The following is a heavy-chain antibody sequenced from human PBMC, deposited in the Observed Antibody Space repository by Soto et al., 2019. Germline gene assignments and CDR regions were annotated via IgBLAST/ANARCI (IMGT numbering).Heavy chain of an antibody. V-gene: IGHV3-7*01. CDR1: GFTFSSYW. CDR2: IKQDGSEK. Sequence: EVQLVESGGGLVQPGGSLRLSCAASGFTFSSYWMSWVRQAPGKGLEWVANIKQDGSEKYYVDSVKGRFTISRDNAKNSLYLQMNSLRAEDTAVYYCARGRAVAWAPPFFDYWGQGTLVTVSS. J-gene: IGHJ4*02. D-gene: IGHD6-19*01. CDR3: ARGRAVAWAPPFFDY.